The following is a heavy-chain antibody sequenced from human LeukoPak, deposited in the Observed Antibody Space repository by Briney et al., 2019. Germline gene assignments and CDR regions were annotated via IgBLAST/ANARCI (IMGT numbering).Heavy chain of an antibody. CDR1: GFTFDDYA. CDR2: ISWNSGSI. V-gene: IGHV3-9*01. J-gene: IGHJ2*01. CDR3: AKAGVLRYFDWLPHWYFDL. D-gene: IGHD3-9*01. Sequence: GGSLRLSCAASGFTFDDYAMHWVRQAPGKGLEWVSGISWNSGSIGYADSVKGRFTISRDNAKNSLYLQMNSLRAEDTALYYCAKAGVLRYFDWLPHWYFDLWGRGTLVTVSS.